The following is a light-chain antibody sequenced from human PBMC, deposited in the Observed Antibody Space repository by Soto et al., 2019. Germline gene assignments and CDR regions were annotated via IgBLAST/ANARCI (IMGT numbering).Light chain of an antibody. J-gene: IGLJ1*01. CDR3: SSYTSTTTRV. CDR1: SSDVGGYNY. CDR2: EVS. Sequence: SVVTHPASVSGSPGRSITISCTGTSSDVGGYNYVSWYQQHPGKGPKLMIYEVSNRPSGVSNRFSGSKSGNTATLTISGLRAEDEADYYCSSYTSTTTRVFGTGTKVTVL. V-gene: IGLV2-14*03.